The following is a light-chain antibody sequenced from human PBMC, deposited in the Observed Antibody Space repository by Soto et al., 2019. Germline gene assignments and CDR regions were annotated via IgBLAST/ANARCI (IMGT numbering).Light chain of an antibody. CDR1: QSVSIKY. J-gene: IGKJ3*01. V-gene: IGKV3-20*01. CDR3: QQYGSSIFP. CDR2: GTS. Sequence: EIVLTQSPGTLSLSPGERATLSCRASQSVSIKYLAWYQQKPGQAPRVLIYGTSIRASGVPDRFSGGGSGTDFNLTITRLEPEDFAVYYCQQYGSSIFPFRPGTKVDFK.